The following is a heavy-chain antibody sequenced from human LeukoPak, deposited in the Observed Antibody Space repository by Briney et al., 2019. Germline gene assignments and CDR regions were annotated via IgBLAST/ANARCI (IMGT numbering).Heavy chain of an antibody. V-gene: IGHV4-39*07. Sequence: SETLSLTCTVSGGSISSSSYYWGWIRQPPGKGLEWIGSIYYSGSTYYNPSLKSRVTISVDTSKNQLSLKLSSVTAADTAVYYCAREGSVTFGGVIAGSLDYWGQGTLVTVSS. D-gene: IGHD3-16*02. J-gene: IGHJ4*02. CDR2: IYYSGST. CDR1: GGSISSSSYY. CDR3: AREGSVTFGGVIAGSLDY.